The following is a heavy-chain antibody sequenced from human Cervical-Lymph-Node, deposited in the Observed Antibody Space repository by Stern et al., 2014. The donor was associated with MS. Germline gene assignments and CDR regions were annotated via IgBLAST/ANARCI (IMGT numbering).Heavy chain of an antibody. J-gene: IGHJ4*02. D-gene: IGHD6-13*01. CDR2: ISPTTGTT. Sequence: QVQLVQSGAAVREPGNSVKVSCKTSGYTLTNHYIHWVRQAPGQGLEWMGIISPTTGTTTHAQKFQGRVTMTRDTATSTVYMDLSSPRSEDTAVYFCARDIAAAATGFDYWGQGTLLTVSS. V-gene: IGHV1-46*01. CDR3: ARDIAAAATGFDY. CDR1: GYTLTNHY.